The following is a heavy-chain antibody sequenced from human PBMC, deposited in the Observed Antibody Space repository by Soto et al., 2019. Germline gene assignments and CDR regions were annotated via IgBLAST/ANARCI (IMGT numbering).Heavy chain of an antibody. CDR2: ISYDGSNK. V-gene: IGHV3-30*18. D-gene: IGHD6-19*01. J-gene: IGHJ4*02. Sequence: PGGSLRLSCAASGFTFSSYGMHWVRQAPGKGLEWVAVISYDGSNKYYADSVKGRFTISRDNSKNTLYLQMNSLRAEDTAVYYCAKEPRQWLVWAFDYGGQGTLVTVSS. CDR3: AKEPRQWLVWAFDY. CDR1: GFTFSSYG.